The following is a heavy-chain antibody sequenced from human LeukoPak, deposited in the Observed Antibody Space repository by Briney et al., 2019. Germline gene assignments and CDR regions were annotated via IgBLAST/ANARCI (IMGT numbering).Heavy chain of an antibody. CDR1: GFTFSSYS. CDR3: AKDSSSSSWYAAFDI. V-gene: IGHV3-21*01. CDR2: ISSSSYI. Sequence: GGSLRLSCAASGFTFSSYSMNWVRQAPGKGLEWVSSISSSSYIYYADSVKGRFTISRDNAKNSLYLQMNSLRAEDTAVYYCAKDSSSSSWYAAFDIWGKGTMVTVSS. J-gene: IGHJ3*02. D-gene: IGHD6-13*01.